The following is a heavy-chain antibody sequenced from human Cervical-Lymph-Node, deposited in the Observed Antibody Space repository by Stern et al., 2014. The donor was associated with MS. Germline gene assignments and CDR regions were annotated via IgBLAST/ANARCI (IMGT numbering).Heavy chain of an antibody. D-gene: IGHD1-26*01. J-gene: IGHJ4*02. CDR3: ARDFSARKLGVLPY. CDR2: INPNGGST. CDR1: GYTFTTYY. V-gene: IGHV1-46*01. Sequence: VQLVQSVAEVKKPGASVKVSCKASGYTFTTYYMHWVRQAPGQGLEWMGIINPNGGSTDYAQRFKGTVAMTMDTSLSTVYVVLSSLRSEDTAVYHCARDFSARKLGVLPYWGQGTLVTVSS.